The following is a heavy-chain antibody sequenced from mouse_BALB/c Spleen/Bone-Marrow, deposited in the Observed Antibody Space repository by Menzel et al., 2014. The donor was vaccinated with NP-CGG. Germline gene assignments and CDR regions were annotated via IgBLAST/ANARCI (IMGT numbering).Heavy chain of an antibody. CDR1: GFTFSSFG. CDR3: ARGNYGFSFYYAMDY. Sequence: VQLKESGGGLVQPGGSRKLSCAASGFTFSSFGMHWVRQAPEEGLEWVAYISSGSSTIYYADTVKGRFTISRDNPKNTLFLQMTSLRSEDTAMYYCARGNYGFSFYYAMDYWGQGTSVTVSS. D-gene: IGHD1-1*01. CDR2: ISSGSSTI. J-gene: IGHJ4*01. V-gene: IGHV5-17*02.